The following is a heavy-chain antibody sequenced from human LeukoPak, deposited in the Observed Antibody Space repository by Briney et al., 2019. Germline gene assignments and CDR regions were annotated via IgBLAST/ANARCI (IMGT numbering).Heavy chain of an antibody. D-gene: IGHD5-18*01. V-gene: IGHV3-13*01. CDR3: VREARGYHYTYFDY. Sequence: GGSLRLSCTASGLTLGGHDMHWVRQTTGDGLEWVAAVSAGHHAFYAGSVRGRFTVSREDAKNSLFLQMNSLRPGDTAIYYCVREARGYHYTYFDYWGQGSLVTVSS. CDR2: VSAGHHA. CDR1: GLTLGGHD. J-gene: IGHJ4*02.